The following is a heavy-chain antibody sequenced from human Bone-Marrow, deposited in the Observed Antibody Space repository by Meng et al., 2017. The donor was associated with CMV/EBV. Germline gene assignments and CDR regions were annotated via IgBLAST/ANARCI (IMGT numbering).Heavy chain of an antibody. J-gene: IGHJ3*02. CDR2: INPSGGST. D-gene: IGHD3-9*01. CDR3: ARVGYDILTGYPADAFDI. CDR1: GYTFTSYY. V-gene: IGHV1-46*01. Sequence: GESLKISCKASGYTFTSYYMHWVRQAPGQGLEWMGIINPSGGSTSYAQKFQGRVTMTRDTSTSTVYMELSSLRSEDTAVYYCARVGYDILTGYPADAFDIWGQGTMVTGSS.